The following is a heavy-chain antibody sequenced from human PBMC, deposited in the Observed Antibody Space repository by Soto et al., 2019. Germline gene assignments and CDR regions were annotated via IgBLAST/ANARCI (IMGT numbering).Heavy chain of an antibody. V-gene: IGHV3-23*01. CDR3: AKAVLGTAFVFYS. Sequence: EVHLLESGGGLVQPGGSLRLSCAASGFTFSSYAMSWVRQAPGKGLEWVSSFSRTGDNTYHADSVKGRFTISRDTSKNMLFLQINSLRADDTALYYCAKAVLGTAFVFYSWGQGTLVTVSS. D-gene: IGHD2-8*02. CDR1: GFTFSSYA. CDR2: FSRTGDNT. J-gene: IGHJ5*02.